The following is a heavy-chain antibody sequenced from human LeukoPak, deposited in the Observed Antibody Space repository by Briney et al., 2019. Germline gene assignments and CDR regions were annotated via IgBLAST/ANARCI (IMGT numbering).Heavy chain of an antibody. Sequence: SETLSLTRTVSGGSISTNGYYWGCVRQPPGMALEWIGSAFYSGSTYYNPSLNSRVTISVDTSKNQFSLKLTSVTAADTAVYYCASQKSSAWGLFDSWGQGTLVTVSS. V-gene: IGHV4-39*01. D-gene: IGHD6-19*01. CDR1: GGSISTNGYY. CDR2: AFYSGST. J-gene: IGHJ4*02. CDR3: ASQKSSAWGLFDS.